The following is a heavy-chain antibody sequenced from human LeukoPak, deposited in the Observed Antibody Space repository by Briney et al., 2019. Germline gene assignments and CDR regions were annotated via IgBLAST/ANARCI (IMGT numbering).Heavy chain of an antibody. CDR1: GLTLTDYY. V-gene: IGHV3-11*01. D-gene: IGHD3-16*01. CDR3: ARVGGIDY. Sequence: PGGSLRLSCAASGLTLTDYYMAWIRQAPGKGLEWLSYSSRGGKTTFYADSVKGRFTISRDNAKNSLSLEMSSLRAEDTAVYYCARVGGIDYWGQGTLVTVSS. CDR2: SSRGGKTT. J-gene: IGHJ4*02.